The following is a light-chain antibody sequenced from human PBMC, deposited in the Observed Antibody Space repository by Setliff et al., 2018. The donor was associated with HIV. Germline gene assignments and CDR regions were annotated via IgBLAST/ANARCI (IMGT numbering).Light chain of an antibody. Sequence: QSALTQPPSASGYPGQSVTISCTGTNSDVGGYNYVSWYQQHPGKAPKLIIYEVRNRPSGVSNRFSGSKSGNTASLTISGLQAEDEADYYCSSYASSNTLPFGTGTKVTVL. CDR1: NSDVGGYNY. CDR3: SSYASSNTLP. V-gene: IGLV2-14*01. J-gene: IGLJ1*01. CDR2: EVR.